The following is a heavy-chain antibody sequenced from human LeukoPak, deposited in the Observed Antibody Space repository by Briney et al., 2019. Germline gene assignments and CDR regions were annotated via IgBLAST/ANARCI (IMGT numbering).Heavy chain of an antibody. J-gene: IGHJ4*02. CDR3: ARLNCSSTSCYTDY. CDR2: IYSGGST. V-gene: IGHV3-66*04. Sequence: GGSLRLSCAASGFTVSSNYMSWVRQAPGKGLEWVSVIYSGGSTYYADSVKGRFTISRDNSKNTLYLQMNSLRAEDTAVYYCARLNCSSTSCYTDYWGQGTQVTVSS. D-gene: IGHD2-2*02. CDR1: GFTVSSNY.